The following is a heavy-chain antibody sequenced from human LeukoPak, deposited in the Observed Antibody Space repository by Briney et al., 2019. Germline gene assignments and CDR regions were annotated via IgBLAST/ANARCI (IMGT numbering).Heavy chain of an antibody. D-gene: IGHD2-15*01. CDR1: GFTFSSYS. V-gene: IGHV3-21*01. CDR2: ISSSSSYI. CDR3: ARGYCSGGSCSRSPDY. Sequence: GGSLRLSCAASGFTFSSYSMNWVRQAPGKGLEWVSSISSSSSYIYYADSVKGRFTISRDNAKNSLYLQMNSLRAEDTAVYYCARGYCSGGSCSRSPDYWGQGTLVSVSS. J-gene: IGHJ4*02.